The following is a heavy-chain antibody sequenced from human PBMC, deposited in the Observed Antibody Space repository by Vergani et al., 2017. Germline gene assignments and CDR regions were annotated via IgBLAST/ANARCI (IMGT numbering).Heavy chain of an antibody. D-gene: IGHD5-12*01. CDR3: ARGARYSGYEITDY. Sequence: QVQLVQSGAEVKKPGASVKVPCKASGYTFTSYAMHWVRQAPGQRLEWMGWLNAGNGNTKYSQKFQGRVTITRDTSANTAYMELSSLRSEDTAVYFCARGARYSGYEITDYWGQGTLVTVSS. J-gene: IGHJ4*02. CDR1: GYTFTSYA. V-gene: IGHV1-3*01. CDR2: LNAGNGNT.